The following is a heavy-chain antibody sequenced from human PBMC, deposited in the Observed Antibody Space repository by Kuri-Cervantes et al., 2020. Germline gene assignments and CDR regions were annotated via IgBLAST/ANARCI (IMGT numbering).Heavy chain of an antibody. D-gene: IGHD3-16*02. CDR2: ISPNSGGT. CDR1: GYTFTGYY. V-gene: IGHV1-2*02. J-gene: IGHJ4*02. CDR3: ARDFRLRLGELSLFGY. Sequence: VFCWACGYTFTGYYMHWVRKAPGQGLEWMGWISPNSGGTNYAQKFQGRVTMTRDTSISTAYMELSRLRSDDTAVYYCARDFRLRLGELSLFGYWGQGTLVTVSS.